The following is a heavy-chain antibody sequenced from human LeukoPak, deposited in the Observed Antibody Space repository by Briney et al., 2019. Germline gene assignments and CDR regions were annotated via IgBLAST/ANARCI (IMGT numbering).Heavy chain of an antibody. Sequence: SETLSLTCTVPGGSIGSSRYYWGWIRQPPGKGLEWIGSIFYSGSTYYNPSLKSRVTISVDTSKNQFSLKLSSVTVADTAVYYCARYCSGGSCYLHWGQGTLVTVSS. CDR2: IFYSGST. CDR3: ARYCSGGSCYLH. J-gene: IGHJ4*02. CDR1: GGSIGSSRYY. D-gene: IGHD2-15*01. V-gene: IGHV4-39*01.